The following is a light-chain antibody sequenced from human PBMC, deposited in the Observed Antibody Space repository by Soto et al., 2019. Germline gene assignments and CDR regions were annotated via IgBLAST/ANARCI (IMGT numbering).Light chain of an antibody. J-gene: IGKJ3*01. CDR1: QSVSSSY. CDR2: GAS. Sequence: EIVLTQSPGTLSSSPGERATLSCRASQSVSSSYLAWYQQRPGQAPRLLIFGASYRATGIPDRFSGSGSGTDFTLTISRLEPEDFAVYYCQQYSSSPPEFTFGPGTKVD. V-gene: IGKV3-20*01. CDR3: QQYSSSPPEFT.